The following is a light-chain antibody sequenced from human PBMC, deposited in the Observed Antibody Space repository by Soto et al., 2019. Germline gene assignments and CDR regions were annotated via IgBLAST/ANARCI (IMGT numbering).Light chain of an antibody. CDR3: QQYNNWPTWT. V-gene: IGKV3-15*01. CDR1: QSVSNK. J-gene: IGKJ1*01. CDR2: GAS. Sequence: EIVMTQSPVTLSVSPGERATLSCRASQSVSNKLGWYQQKPGQAPRLLIFGASTRATGVPARFSGSGSGTEFTLTISSLQSEDFAGYYCQQYNNWPTWTFGQGTKGEIK.